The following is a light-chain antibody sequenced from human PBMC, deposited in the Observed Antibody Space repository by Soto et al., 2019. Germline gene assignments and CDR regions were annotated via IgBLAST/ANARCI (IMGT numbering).Light chain of an antibody. CDR3: SSYTTSSTLV. J-gene: IGLJ1*01. CDR2: DVS. V-gene: IGLV2-14*01. CDR1: SGDVGGYNY. Sequence: QSVLTQSASVSGSPGQSITISCTGTSGDVGGYNYVSWYQQHPGKAPKLMIYDVSNRPSGVSNRFSGSKSGNTASLTISGLQAEDEADYYCSSYTTSSTLVFGTGTKVTVL.